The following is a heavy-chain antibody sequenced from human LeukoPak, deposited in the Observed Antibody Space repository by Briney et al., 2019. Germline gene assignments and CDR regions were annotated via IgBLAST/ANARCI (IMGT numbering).Heavy chain of an antibody. Sequence: ASVKVSCKASGGTFSSYAISWVRQAPGQGLEWMGGIIPIFGTANYAQKFQGRVTITADKSTSTAYMELSSLRSEDTAVYYCASGGYRYGLRAGDGEDYYYYYMDVWGKGTTVTVSS. D-gene: IGHD5-18*01. V-gene: IGHV1-69*06. J-gene: IGHJ6*03. CDR2: IIPIFGTA. CDR3: ASGGYRYGLRAGDGEDYYYYYMDV. CDR1: GGTFSSYA.